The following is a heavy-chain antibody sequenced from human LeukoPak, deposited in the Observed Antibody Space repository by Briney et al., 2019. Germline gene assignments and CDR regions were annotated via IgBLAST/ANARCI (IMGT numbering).Heavy chain of an antibody. D-gene: IGHD6-19*01. CDR3: AKVDGTGNSVFDY. CDR1: GFSISTYW. Sequence: GGSLRLSCAASGFSISTYWMSWVRQAPGKGLEGVANIKQDGSKKYYVDSVKGRFTMSRDNAKNTLYLQMNSLRVDDTATYYCAKVDGTGNSVFDYWGQGTLVPVSS. J-gene: IGHJ4*02. V-gene: IGHV3-7*01. CDR2: IKQDGSKK.